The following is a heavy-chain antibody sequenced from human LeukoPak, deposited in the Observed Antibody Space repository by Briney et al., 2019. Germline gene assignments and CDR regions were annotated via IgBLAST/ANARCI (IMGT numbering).Heavy chain of an antibody. V-gene: IGHV1-2*02. CDR3: ARGAFMLPLDY. CDR2: INPNSGGT. Sequence: ASVKVSCKASGYTFTGYYMHWVRQAPGQGLEWMGWINPNSGGTNYAQKFQGRVTMTRDTSTSTAYMELRSLRSDDTAVYYCARGAFMLPLDYWGQGTLVTVSS. D-gene: IGHD3-10*02. CDR1: GYTFTGYY. J-gene: IGHJ4*02.